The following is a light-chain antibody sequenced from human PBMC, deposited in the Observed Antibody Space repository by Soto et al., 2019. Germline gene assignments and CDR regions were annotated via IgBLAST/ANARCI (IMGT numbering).Light chain of an antibody. CDR3: QQRNNWPRT. J-gene: IGKJ1*01. Sequence: ESVLTQSPGTLSLSPGERAPPSCRASQSVSNHYLAWEQQKPGQAPRLLIYGASNRATGIPDRFSGSGSGTDFTLTISRLEPEDFALYYCQQRNNWPRTFGQGTKVDNK. V-gene: IGKV3D-20*02. CDR2: GAS. CDR1: QSVSNHY.